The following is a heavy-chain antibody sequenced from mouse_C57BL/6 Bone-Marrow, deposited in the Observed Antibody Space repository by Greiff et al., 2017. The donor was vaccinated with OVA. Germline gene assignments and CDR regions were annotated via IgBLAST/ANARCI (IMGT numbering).Heavy chain of an antibody. D-gene: IGHD2-4*01. J-gene: IGHJ1*03. Sequence: VQLQQPGAELVKPGASVKLSCKASGSTFTSYWMQWVNQRPGQGLEWIGEIDPSDSYTNYNQKFNGKATLTVDTTSTTAYMQLSSLTSENSAVYYCARDGYDYDEGWYFDVWGTGTTVTVSS. CDR3: ARDGYDYDEGWYFDV. CDR2: IDPSDSYT. CDR1: GSTFTSYW. V-gene: IGHV1-50*01.